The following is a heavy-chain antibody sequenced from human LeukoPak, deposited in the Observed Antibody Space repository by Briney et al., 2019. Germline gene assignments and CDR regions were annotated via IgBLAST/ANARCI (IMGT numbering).Heavy chain of an antibody. CDR3: AKTTYYDFRSDYPEYYFDY. CDR1: GFTFGSYA. D-gene: IGHD3-3*01. J-gene: IGHJ4*02. V-gene: IGHV3-23*01. Sequence: PGGSLRLSCAASGFTFGSYAMSWVRQAPGKGLEWVSGISGSGGSTYYAGSVKGRFTISRDNSKNTLYLQMNSLRAEDTAVYYCAKTTYYDFRSDYPEYYFDYWGQGTLVAVSS. CDR2: ISGSGGST.